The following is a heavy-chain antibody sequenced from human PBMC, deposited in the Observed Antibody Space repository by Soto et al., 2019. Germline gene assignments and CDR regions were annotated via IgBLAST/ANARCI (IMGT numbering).Heavy chain of an antibody. V-gene: IGHV3-48*01. CDR3: ARDGTFLDY. Sequence: GGSLRLSCAASGFTFSSYWMHWVRQAPGKGLEWVSYISSGSSTIYYADSVKGRFTISRDNAKNSLYLQMNSLRAEDTAVYYCARDGTFLDYWGQGTLVTVSS. CDR1: GFTFSSYW. J-gene: IGHJ4*02. CDR2: ISSGSSTI.